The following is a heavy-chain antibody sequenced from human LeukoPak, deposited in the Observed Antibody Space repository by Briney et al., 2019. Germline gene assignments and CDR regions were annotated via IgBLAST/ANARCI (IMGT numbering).Heavy chain of an antibody. D-gene: IGHD7-27*01. CDR1: GLNFNYG. CDR3: AKVAQNWDNWIDP. CDR2: IRDSGETT. J-gene: IGHJ5*02. Sequence: GGSLRLSCAVSGLNFNYGMNWVRQAPGKGLEWVSVIRDSGETTYYADSVKGRFTISRDNSKNTVYLQMNSLRPEDTAVYYCAKVAQNWDNWIDPWGQGTLVTVSS. V-gene: IGHV3-23*01.